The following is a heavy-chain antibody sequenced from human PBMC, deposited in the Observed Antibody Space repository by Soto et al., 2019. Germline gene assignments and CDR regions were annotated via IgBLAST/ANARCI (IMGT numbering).Heavy chain of an antibody. CDR2: IYYSGST. Sequence: SETMYLTCTVSGGTISSYYGSWTRKPPGKGLEWIGYIYYSGSTNYNPSLKSRVTISVDTSKNQFSLKLNSMTAADTAVYYCARHNYGSGSTYFDYWGQGTLVTVS. CDR3: ARHNYGSGSTYFDY. D-gene: IGHD3-10*01. V-gene: IGHV4-59*08. J-gene: IGHJ4*02. CDR1: GGTISSYY.